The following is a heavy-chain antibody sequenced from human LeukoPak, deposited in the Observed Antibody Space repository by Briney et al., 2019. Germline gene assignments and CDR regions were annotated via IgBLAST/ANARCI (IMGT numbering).Heavy chain of an antibody. J-gene: IGHJ4*02. CDR1: GLTFSSNS. CDR3: AKVGFSEMEWLLYSDH. V-gene: IGHV3-23*01. D-gene: IGHD3-3*01. CDR2: ISSSRRDA. Sequence: HAGGSLRLSCAASGLTFSSNSMSWVRQAPGKGLEWVSAISSSRRDADYVNAVKGRFTNSSDNSKNTLNLQMNSLRAEDTAVYYCAKVGFSEMEWLLYSDHWGQGTLVTVSS.